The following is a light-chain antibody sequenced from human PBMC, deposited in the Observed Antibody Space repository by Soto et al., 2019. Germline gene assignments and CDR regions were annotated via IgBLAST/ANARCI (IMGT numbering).Light chain of an antibody. CDR2: EGT. J-gene: IGLJ1*01. CDR3: CSYAGSRTYV. V-gene: IGLV2-23*01. CDR1: SNDVGSYNL. Sequence: QSALTQPASVSGSPGQSITISCTGTSNDVGSYNLVSWYQQHPGKAPKLMIYEGTKRPSGVSNRFSGSESGNTASLTISGLQAEDEADYYCCSYAGSRTYVFGTGTKLTVL.